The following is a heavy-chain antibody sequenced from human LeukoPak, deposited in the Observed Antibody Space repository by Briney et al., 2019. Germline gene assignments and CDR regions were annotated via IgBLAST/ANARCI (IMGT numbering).Heavy chain of an antibody. CDR3: AKDPYYYDSSGYYEFDP. Sequence: GGSLRLSCAASGFTFSNYAMNWVRQAPGKGLEWVSAISGSGGSTYYADSVKGRFTISRDNSKNTLYLQMNSLRAEDTAVYYCAKDPYYYDSSGYYEFDPWGQGTLVTVSS. J-gene: IGHJ5*02. CDR1: GFTFSNYA. CDR2: ISGSGGST. D-gene: IGHD3-22*01. V-gene: IGHV3-23*01.